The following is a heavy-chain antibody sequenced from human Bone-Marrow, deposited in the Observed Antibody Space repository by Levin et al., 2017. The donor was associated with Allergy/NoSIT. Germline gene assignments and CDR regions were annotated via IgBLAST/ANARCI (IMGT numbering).Heavy chain of an antibody. CDR3: AKSASWVLLRRDGMDV. CDR2: ISGSTYKT. Sequence: PGESLKISCAASGFTFSSYSMTWVRQAPGKGLEWVSVISGSTYKTYYADSVKGRFTISRDNSKNTLYLQMNSLRAEDTAIYYCAKSASWVLLRRDGMDVWGQGTLVTVSS. D-gene: IGHD4/OR15-4a*01. J-gene: IGHJ6*02. CDR1: GFTFSSYS. V-gene: IGHV3-23*01.